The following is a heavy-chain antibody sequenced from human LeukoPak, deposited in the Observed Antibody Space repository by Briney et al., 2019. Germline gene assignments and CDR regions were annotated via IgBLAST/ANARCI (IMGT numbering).Heavy chain of an antibody. CDR1: GYTFTTYG. Sequence: ASVKVSCKASGYTFTTYGITWMRQAPGQGLEWMGWISAYNGNTNYAQKLQGRVTMTTDTSTSTAYMELRSLRSDDTAVYYCARTYYYDSSGYYYLDLDYWGQGTLVTVSS. CDR3: ARTYYYDSSGYYYLDLDY. CDR2: ISAYNGNT. J-gene: IGHJ4*02. D-gene: IGHD3-22*01. V-gene: IGHV1-18*01.